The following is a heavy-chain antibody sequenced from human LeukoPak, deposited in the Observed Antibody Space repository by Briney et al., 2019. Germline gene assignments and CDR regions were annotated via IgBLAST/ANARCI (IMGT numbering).Heavy chain of an antibody. CDR3: TRDSSINWGFFDY. V-gene: IGHV4-39*07. D-gene: IGHD7-27*01. CDR2: IYYSGGI. J-gene: IGHJ4*02. CDR1: GGSISSSSYY. Sequence: KSSETLSLTCTVSGGSISSSSYYWGWICQPPGKGLEWIGNIYYSGGIYYNPSLKSRVTISIDTSKNQFSLNLNYVTAADTAVYYCTRDSSINWGFFDYWGQGTLVTVSS.